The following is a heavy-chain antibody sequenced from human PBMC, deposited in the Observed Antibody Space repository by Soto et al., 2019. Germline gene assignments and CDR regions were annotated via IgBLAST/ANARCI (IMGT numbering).Heavy chain of an antibody. CDR3: ARDRSTDFGLDV. CDR2: ISDGGERT. CDR1: GFTFSDYV. D-gene: IGHD3-3*01. J-gene: IGHJ6*02. V-gene: IGHV3-23*01. Sequence: EVQLLESGGDLVQPGGSLRLSCVASGFTFSDYVMRWVRQVPGKGLEWVSSISDGGERTDYTDSVRGRFTISRDNARFTLQQQMNSMRVDDTVIYFCARDRSTDFGLDVWGQGTTVTVSS.